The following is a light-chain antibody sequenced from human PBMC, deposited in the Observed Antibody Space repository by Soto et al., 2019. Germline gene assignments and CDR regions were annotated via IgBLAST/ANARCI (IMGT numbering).Light chain of an antibody. J-gene: IGLJ3*02. CDR1: SSNIGAGYD. CDR2: GNS. CDR3: QSYDSSRRAL. V-gene: IGLV1-40*01. Sequence: QSVLTQPPSVSGAPGQRVTISYTGSSSNIGAGYDVHWYQQLPGTAPKLLIYGNSNRPSGVPDRLSGSKSGTSASLAITGLQAEDEADYYCQSYDSSRRALFGGGTKLTVL.